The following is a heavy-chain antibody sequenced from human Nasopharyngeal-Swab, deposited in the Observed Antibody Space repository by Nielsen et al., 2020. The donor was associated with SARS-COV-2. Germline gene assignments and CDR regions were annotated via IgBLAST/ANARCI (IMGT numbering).Heavy chain of an antibody. CDR2: ISSSGSTI. J-gene: IGHJ4*02. Sequence: GESLKIPCAASGFTFSDYYMSWIRQAPGKGLEWVSYISSSGSTIYYADSVKGRFTISRDNAKNSLYLQMNSLRAEDTAVYYCARPRRYSYGYPPDYWGQGTLVTVSS. CDR1: GFTFSDYY. CDR3: ARPRRYSYGYPPDY. V-gene: IGHV3-11*04. D-gene: IGHD5-18*01.